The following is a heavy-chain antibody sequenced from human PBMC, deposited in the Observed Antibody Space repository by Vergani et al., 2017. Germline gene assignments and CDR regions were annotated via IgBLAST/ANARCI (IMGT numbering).Heavy chain of an antibody. CDR1: GFTFSSYG. V-gene: IGHV3-30*19. J-gene: IGHJ5*02. CDR2: INDNGDTN. Sequence: QVQLVESGGGVVQPGRSLRLSCAASGFTFSSYGMHWVRQAPGKELEWIGEINDNGDTNYNPLFESRVIVSADTSMNQFSLKLMSVTAADTAMYFCARRSSSYYFDIWGQG. CDR3: ARRSSSYYFDI. D-gene: IGHD3-22*01.